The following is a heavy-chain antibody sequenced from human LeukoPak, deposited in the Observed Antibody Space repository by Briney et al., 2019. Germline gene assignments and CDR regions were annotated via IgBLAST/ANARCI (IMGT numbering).Heavy chain of an antibody. Sequence: SVKVSCKASGGTFSSYAVSWVRQAPGQGLEWLVGIIPVFGAANYAQRFQGRLTATADESTNTAYMDLSGLTSEDTGVYYCARTRSGCSTTNCYPYDMDVWGQGTTVAVSS. CDR3: ARTRSGCSTTNCYPYDMDV. CDR1: GGTFSSYA. V-gene: IGHV1-69*13. CDR2: IIPVFGAA. J-gene: IGHJ6*02. D-gene: IGHD2-2*01.